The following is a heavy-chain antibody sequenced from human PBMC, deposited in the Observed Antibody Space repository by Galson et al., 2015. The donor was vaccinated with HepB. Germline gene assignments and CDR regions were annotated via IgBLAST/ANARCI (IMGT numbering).Heavy chain of an antibody. Sequence: TLSLTCTVSGGSISSGIYYWNWIRQPAGKGLEWIGRIYASGSTNYNPSLKSRVTLSVDTSKNQFSLDLNSVTAADTAVYYCARDLDCSRTSCYHGTMDVWGKGTTVTVSS. CDR3: ARDLDCSRTSCYHGTMDV. D-gene: IGHD2-2*01. V-gene: IGHV4-61*02. J-gene: IGHJ6*03. CDR2: IYASGST. CDR1: GGSISSGIYY.